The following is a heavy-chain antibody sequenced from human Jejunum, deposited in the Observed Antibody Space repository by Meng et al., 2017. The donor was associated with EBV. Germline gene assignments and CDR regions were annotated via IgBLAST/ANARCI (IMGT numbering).Heavy chain of an antibody. J-gene: IGHJ4*02. CDR1: GGSISDNDW. Sequence: QGELQGSGPSLEKPSGTLSLTCVVSGGSISDNDWWSWVRQHPGKGLEWLGEIYHGGGTNYNPSLESRVTISVDKSKNQFSLKLNSVTVADTAVYYCAGNGYYALEYWGPGILVTVSS. D-gene: IGHD3-22*01. CDR2: IYHGGGT. CDR3: AGNGYYALEY. V-gene: IGHV4-4*02.